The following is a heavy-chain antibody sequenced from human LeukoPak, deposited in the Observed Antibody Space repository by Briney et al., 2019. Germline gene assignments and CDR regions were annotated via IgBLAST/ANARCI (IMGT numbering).Heavy chain of an antibody. CDR3: ARARTAMEIYDY. J-gene: IGHJ4*02. V-gene: IGHV1-46*01. Sequence: ASVKVSCKASGYTFTSYYMHWVRQARGQGLEWMGIINPSGGSTSYAQKFQGRVTMTRDMSTSTVYMELSSLRSEDTAVYYCARARTAMEIYDYWGQGTLVTVSS. CDR2: INPSGGST. D-gene: IGHD5-18*01. CDR1: GYTFTSYY.